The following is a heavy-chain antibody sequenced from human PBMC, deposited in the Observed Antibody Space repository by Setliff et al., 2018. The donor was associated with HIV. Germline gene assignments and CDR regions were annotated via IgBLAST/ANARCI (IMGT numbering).Heavy chain of an antibody. CDR2: IYPGDSDT. D-gene: IGHD6-19*01. CDR1: GYSFTSYW. J-gene: IGHJ5*02. Sequence: PGESLKISCKGSGYSFTSYWIGWVRQMPGKGLEWMGIIYPGDSDTRYSPSFQGQVTISADKSIRTAYLQWSSLKAPDTAMSYWWRRIGDVQVAGPWGTWGQGTLV. V-gene: IGHV5-51*01. CDR3: WRRIGDVQVAGPWGT.